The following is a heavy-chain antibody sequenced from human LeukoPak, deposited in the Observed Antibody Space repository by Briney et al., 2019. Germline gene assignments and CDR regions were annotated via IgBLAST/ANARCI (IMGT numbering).Heavy chain of an antibody. CDR2: VYHSGNT. Sequence: PSETLSLTCAVSGCSVSSGFYWAWIRQSPGKGLEWIANVYHSGNTYSNPSLKSRLTVSMDSSMNNFSLRLTSVTSADTAVYYCARAARYTDYLSSSGGLWEYNFDYWGQGTLVTFSS. CDR1: GCSVSSGFY. J-gene: IGHJ4*02. D-gene: IGHD3-9*01. CDR3: ARAARYTDYLSSSGGLWEYNFDY. V-gene: IGHV4-38-2*01.